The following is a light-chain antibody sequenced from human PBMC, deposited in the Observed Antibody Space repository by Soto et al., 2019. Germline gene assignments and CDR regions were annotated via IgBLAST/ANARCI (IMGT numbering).Light chain of an antibody. CDR1: QDISNY. V-gene: IGKV1-33*01. CDR2: DAS. J-gene: IGKJ2*01. CDR3: QQYDNLPRYT. Sequence: DLQMTQSPSSLSASVGDRVTITCQASQDISNYLNWYQQKPGKAPKLLIYDASNLETGVPSRFSGSGSGTDFTFTISSLQPEDIATYYCQQYDNLPRYTFGQRTKLEIK.